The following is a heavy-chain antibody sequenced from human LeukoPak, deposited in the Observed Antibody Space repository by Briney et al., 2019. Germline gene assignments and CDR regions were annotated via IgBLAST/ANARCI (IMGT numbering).Heavy chain of an antibody. D-gene: IGHD4-23*01. CDR1: GFTFSSYA. J-gene: IGHJ4*02. CDR3: AKGTDYGGNSYFDY. V-gene: IGHV3-23*01. CDR2: ISGSGGST. Sequence: PGGSLRLSCAASGFTFSSYAMSCVRQAPGKGLEWVSAISGSGGSTYYADSVKGRFTISRDNSKNTLYLQMNSLRAEDTAVYYCAKGTDYGGNSYFDYWGQGTLVTVSS.